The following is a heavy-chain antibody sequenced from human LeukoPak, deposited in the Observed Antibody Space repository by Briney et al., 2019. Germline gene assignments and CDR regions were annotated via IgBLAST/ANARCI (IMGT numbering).Heavy chain of an antibody. Sequence: SGPTLVNPTQTLTLTCTFSGFSLSTSGMRVSWIRQPPGKALEWLALIDWDDDKFYSTSLKTRLTISKDTSKNQVVLTMTNMDTVDTATSYCARPHVADLYYFDYWGQGTLVTVSS. J-gene: IGHJ4*02. CDR2: IDWDDDK. V-gene: IGHV2-70*04. CDR1: GFSLSTSGMR. CDR3: ARPHVADLYYFDY. D-gene: IGHD6-19*01.